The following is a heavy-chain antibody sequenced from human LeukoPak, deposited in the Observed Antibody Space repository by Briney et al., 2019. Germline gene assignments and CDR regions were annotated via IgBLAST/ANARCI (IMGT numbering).Heavy chain of an antibody. D-gene: IGHD5-18*01. J-gene: IGHJ4*02. CDR3: ARNVGYSNGGVWQKYLDY. CDR2: INPRNGDT. V-gene: IGHV1-2*06. CDR1: GYTFTDYF. Sequence: VASVKVSCKASGYTFTDYFIQWVRQAPGQGPEWMGRINPRNGDTHYPQKFQGRVTVTRDTSITTVYMDLSRLRSEDTAVYYCARNVGYSNGGVWQKYLDYGGQGAQVIVSS.